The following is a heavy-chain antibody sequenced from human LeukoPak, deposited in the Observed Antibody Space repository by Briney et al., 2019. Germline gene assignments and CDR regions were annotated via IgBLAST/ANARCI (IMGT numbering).Heavy chain of an antibody. Sequence: ASVKVSCKASGYTFTSYGISWVRQAPGQGLEWMGWISAYNGNTNYAQKLQGRVTMTTDTSTSTAYMELSSLRSEDTAVYYCARGRGSGSYNPYYYYYMDVWGKGTTVTISS. CDR1: GYTFTSYG. CDR2: ISAYNGNT. D-gene: IGHD3-10*01. J-gene: IGHJ6*03. CDR3: ARGRGSGSYNPYYYYYMDV. V-gene: IGHV1-18*01.